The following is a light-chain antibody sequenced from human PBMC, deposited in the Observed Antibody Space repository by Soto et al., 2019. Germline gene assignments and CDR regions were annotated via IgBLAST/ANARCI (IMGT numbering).Light chain of an antibody. J-gene: IGKJ1*01. CDR2: DAS. CDR1: QSISNW. Sequence: DIQMTQSPSTLSAFVGDRVTITCRASQSISNWLAWYQQKPGKAPKLLIYDASNLESGVPSRFSGSGSGTEFTLTISSLQPDDFATYYFQQYNGLATFGQGTKVEIK. CDR3: QQYNGLAT. V-gene: IGKV1-5*01.